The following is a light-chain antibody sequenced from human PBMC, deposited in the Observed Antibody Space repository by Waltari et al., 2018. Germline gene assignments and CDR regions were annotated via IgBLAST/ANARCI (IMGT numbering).Light chain of an antibody. CDR2: AAS. V-gene: IGKV1-39*01. CDR3: QQSYSTPRT. Sequence: DIQMTKSPSSLSASVGDRVTITCRASQSISSYLNWYKQKPGKAPKLLIYAASSLQSGVPSRFSGSGSGTDFTLTISRLQPEDFATYYCQQSYSTPRTFGQGTKVEIK. CDR1: QSISSY. J-gene: IGKJ1*01.